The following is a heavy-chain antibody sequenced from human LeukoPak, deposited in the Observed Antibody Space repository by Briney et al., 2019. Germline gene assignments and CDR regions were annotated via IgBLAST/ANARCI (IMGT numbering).Heavy chain of an antibody. CDR3: ARNEKGYFDWLLTPKNYGMDV. D-gene: IGHD3-9*01. J-gene: IGHJ6*02. CDR2: MSAYNGNT. V-gene: IGHV1-18*01. Sequence: ASVTVSCKASGYTFTSYGINWVRQAPGQGLEWMGWMSAYNGNTNYEQKLQGRVTMTTDTSTSTDYMELRSLRSDDPGVYYCARNEKGYFDWLLTPKNYGMDVWGQGTTVTVSS. CDR1: GYTFTSYG.